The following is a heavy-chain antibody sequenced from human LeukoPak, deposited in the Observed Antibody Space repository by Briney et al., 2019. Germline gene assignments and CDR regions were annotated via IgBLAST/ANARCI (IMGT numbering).Heavy chain of an antibody. CDR1: GASVSSGGYY. Sequence: KSSETLSLTCTVSGASVSSGGYYWSWIRQPPGKGLEWIGNIYYSGSTNYNPSLKSRVTISVDTSKNQFSLKVSSVTAADTAVYYCARRGGAGGSFDYWGQGTLVTVSS. V-gene: IGHV4-61*08. CDR3: ARRGGAGGSFDY. D-gene: IGHD2-21*01. J-gene: IGHJ4*02. CDR2: IYYSGST.